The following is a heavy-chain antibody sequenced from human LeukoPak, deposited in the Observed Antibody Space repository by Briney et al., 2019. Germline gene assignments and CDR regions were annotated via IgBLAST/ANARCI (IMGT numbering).Heavy chain of an antibody. CDR1: GGTFSSYA. CDR3: ARDYYGSGSYYNGLDY. V-gene: IGHV1-69*13. Sequence: SVKVSCKASGGTFSSYAISWVRQAPGQGLEWMGGIIPIFGTANYAQKFQGRVTITADESTSTAYMELSSLRSEDTAVYYCARDYYGSGSYYNGLDYWGQGTLVTVSS. D-gene: IGHD3-10*01. CDR2: IIPIFGTA. J-gene: IGHJ4*02.